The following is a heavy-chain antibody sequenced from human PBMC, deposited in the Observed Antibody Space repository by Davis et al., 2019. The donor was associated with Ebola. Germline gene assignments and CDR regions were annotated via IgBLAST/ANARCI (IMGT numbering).Heavy chain of an antibody. Sequence: AASVKVSCKASGYTFTGYYMHWVRQAPGQGLEWMGWINPNSGGTNYAQKLQGRVTMTTDTSTSTAYMELRSLRSDDTAVYYCARGITMVRGVSWFDPWGQGTLVTVSS. D-gene: IGHD3-10*01. CDR1: GYTFTGYY. V-gene: IGHV1-2*02. J-gene: IGHJ5*02. CDR3: ARGITMVRGVSWFDP. CDR2: INPNSGGT.